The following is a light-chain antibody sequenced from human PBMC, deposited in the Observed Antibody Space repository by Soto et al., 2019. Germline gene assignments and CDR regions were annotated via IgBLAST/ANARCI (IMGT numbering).Light chain of an antibody. CDR3: QQYDSSPRT. J-gene: IGKJ1*01. Sequence: DIVMTQSPATLSVSPGERATLSCRASQNISTNVAWYQQKPGQAPRLLLLSASSRLSDIPARFSGSGSGTEFTLTISGLQSEDVAVYYCQQYDSSPRTFGQGTKVEIK. V-gene: IGKV3-15*01. CDR1: QNISTN. CDR2: SAS.